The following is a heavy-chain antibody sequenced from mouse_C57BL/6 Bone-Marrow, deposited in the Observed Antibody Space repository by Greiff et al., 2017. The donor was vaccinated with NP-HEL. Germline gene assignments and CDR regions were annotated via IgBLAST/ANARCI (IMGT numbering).Heavy chain of an antibody. Sequence: QVQLQESGPELVKPGASVKISCKASGYAFSSSWMNWVKQRPGKGLEWIGRIYPGDGATNYNGKFKGKATLTADKSSSTAYMQLSSLTSEDSAVYFGARVEPTVVAPAGFAYWGQGTLVTVSA. CDR1: GYAFSSSW. CDR3: ARVEPTVVAPAGFAY. D-gene: IGHD1-1*01. V-gene: IGHV1-82*01. CDR2: IYPGDGAT. J-gene: IGHJ3*01.